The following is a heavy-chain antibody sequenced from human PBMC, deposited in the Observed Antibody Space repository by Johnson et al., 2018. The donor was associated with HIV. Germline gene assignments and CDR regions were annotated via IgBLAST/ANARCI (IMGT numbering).Heavy chain of an antibody. CDR3: AKEGAYYYDSSGLNDAFDI. CDR2: ICWNSGSI. J-gene: IGHJ3*02. D-gene: IGHD3-22*01. Sequence: VQLVESGGGLVQPGRSLRLSCAAPGFTFDEYDMHCVRQAPGKGLAWVSGICWNSGSIGYGDSVEGRFTISSDNAKNSLYLQMNSLRAEDTALYYCAKEGAYYYDSSGLNDAFDIWGQGTMVTVSS. V-gene: IGHV3-9*01. CDR1: GFTFDEYD.